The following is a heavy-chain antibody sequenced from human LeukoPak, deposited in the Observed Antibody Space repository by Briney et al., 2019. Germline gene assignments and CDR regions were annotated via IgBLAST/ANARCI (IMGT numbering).Heavy chain of an antibody. CDR3: ARHVSNSATCYAHFDY. CDR1: GGSISHYY. V-gene: IGHV4-59*08. J-gene: IGHJ4*02. CDR2: LYNSGST. D-gene: IGHD2-2*01. Sequence: SETLSLTCTVSGGSISHYYWNWIRQPPGKGLEWIGFLYNSGSTNYNPSLESRVTISVDTSKNQFSLKLSSVTAADTAMYYCARHVSNSATCYAHFDYWGQGTLVAVSS.